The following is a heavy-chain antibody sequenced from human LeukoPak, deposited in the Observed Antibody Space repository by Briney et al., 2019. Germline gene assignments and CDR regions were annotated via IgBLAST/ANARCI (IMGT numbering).Heavy chain of an antibody. D-gene: IGHD3-16*02. CDR3: ARVTYDYVWGSYRDYYYYYMDV. Sequence: SETLSLTCTVSGGSISSYYWSWIRQPPGKGLEWIGYIYYSGSTNYNPSLKSRVTISVDTSKNQFSLKLSSVTAADTAVYYCARVTYDYVWGSYRDYYYYYMDVWGKGTTVTISS. CDR1: GGSISSYY. J-gene: IGHJ6*03. CDR2: IYYSGST. V-gene: IGHV4-59*12.